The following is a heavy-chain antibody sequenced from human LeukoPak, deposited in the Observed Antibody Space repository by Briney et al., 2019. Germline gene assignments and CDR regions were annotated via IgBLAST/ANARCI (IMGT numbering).Heavy chain of an antibody. J-gene: IGHJ5*02. CDR3: ARETAHSSSWYLRFDP. CDR2: IYHSGST. Sequence: SETLSLTCAVSGGSISSSNWWSWVRQPPGKGLEWIGEIYHSGSTNYNPSLKSRVTISVDKSKNQFSLKLSSVTAADTAVYYCARETAHSSSWYLRFDPWGQGTLVTVSS. D-gene: IGHD6-13*01. CDR1: GGSISSSNW. V-gene: IGHV4-4*02.